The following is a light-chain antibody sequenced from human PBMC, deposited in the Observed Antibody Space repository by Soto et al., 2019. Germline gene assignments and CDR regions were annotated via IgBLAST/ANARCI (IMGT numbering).Light chain of an antibody. Sequence: EIVLTQSPATLSLSPGERATLSCRASQSVSSYLAWYQQKPGQAPRLLIYDASNRATGIPARFSGSGSGTDFTLTISSLEPEDFAVYYCQQRSNWPRRTFGQGTK. J-gene: IGKJ1*01. CDR2: DAS. CDR3: QQRSNWPRRT. V-gene: IGKV3-11*01. CDR1: QSVSSY.